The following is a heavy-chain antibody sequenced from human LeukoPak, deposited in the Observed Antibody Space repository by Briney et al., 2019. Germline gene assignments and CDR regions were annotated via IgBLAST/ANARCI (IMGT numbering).Heavy chain of an antibody. CDR1: GFTFCRFG. CDR3: AKSQYELRWGDYFDY. J-gene: IGHJ4*02. D-gene: IGHD4-23*01. Sequence: PGGSLRLSCAASGFTFCRFGMLWVRQAPGKGRVWGAFIRYGGNNKYQVDSVKGRFTISRDNSKNTVYLQMNSLRVDDTALYYCAKSQYELRWGDYFDYWGQGTLVTVSS. V-gene: IGHV3-30*02. CDR2: IRYGGNNK.